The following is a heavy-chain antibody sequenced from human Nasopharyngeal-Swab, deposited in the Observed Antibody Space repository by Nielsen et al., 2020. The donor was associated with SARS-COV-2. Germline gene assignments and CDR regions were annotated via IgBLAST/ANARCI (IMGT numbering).Heavy chain of an antibody. CDR1: GFTFSSFG. J-gene: IGHJ4*02. CDR3: ANEEVPNDY. V-gene: IGHV3-30*18. Sequence: GGSLRLSCAASGFTFSSFGMHWVRQAPGKGLEWVAFIAHDASNEYYGDSVKGRFSISRDSSKNTVYLDMNSLRAEDTAVYYCANEEVPNDYWGQGTLVTVSS. CDR2: IAHDASNE.